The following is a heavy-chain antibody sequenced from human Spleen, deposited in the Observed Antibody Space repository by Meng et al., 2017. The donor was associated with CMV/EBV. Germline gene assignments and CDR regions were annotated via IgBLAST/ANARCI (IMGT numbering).Heavy chain of an antibody. CDR2: INHSGST. V-gene: IGHV4-38-2*02. CDR3: ARLRVHSSSSARRGGAFDI. CDR1: GYSISSGYY. Sequence: SETLSLTCTVSGYSISSGYYWGWVRQPPGKGLEWIGEINHSGSTNYNPSLKSRVTISVDTSKNQFSLKLSSVTAADTAVYYCARLRVHSSSSARRGGAFDIWGQGTMVTVSS. J-gene: IGHJ3*02. D-gene: IGHD6-6*01.